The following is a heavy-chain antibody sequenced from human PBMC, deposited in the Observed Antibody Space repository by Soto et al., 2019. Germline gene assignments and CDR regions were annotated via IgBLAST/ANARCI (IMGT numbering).Heavy chain of an antibody. D-gene: IGHD6-19*01. CDR1: GFTFTNYA. CDR3: ARTDKFNSQSSGWAKRFDY. V-gene: IGHV3-23*01. CDR2: ITPTGAT. Sequence: EMQLLESGGGLVQPGGSLRLFCAASGFTFTNYAMTWVRQAPGKGLEWVSTITPTGATFYGDTVKGRFTISRDNSRSSVFLQMNSLRAEDTAMYYCARTDKFNSQSSGWAKRFDYWGQGTLVTVSS. J-gene: IGHJ4*02.